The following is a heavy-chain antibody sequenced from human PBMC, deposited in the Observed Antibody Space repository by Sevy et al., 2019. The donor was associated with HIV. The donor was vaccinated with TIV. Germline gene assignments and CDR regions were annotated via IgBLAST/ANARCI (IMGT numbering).Heavy chain of an antibody. V-gene: IGHV3-7*01. CDR2: IKEDGSEK. Sequence: GGSLRLSCAASGFTFSSYWMSWVRQAPGKGLEWVAKIKEDGSEKYYVDSGKGRLTISRDNAKSSLYLQWNSLRAEDTAIYYCARGYFGSGTSYGMDVWGQGTTVTVSS. D-gene: IGHD3-10*01. CDR1: GFTFSSYW. CDR3: ARGYFGSGTSYGMDV. J-gene: IGHJ6*02.